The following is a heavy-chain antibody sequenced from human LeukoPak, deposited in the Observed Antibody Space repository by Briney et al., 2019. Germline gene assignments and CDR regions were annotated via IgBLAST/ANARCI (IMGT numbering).Heavy chain of an antibody. J-gene: IGHJ4*02. D-gene: IGHD6-19*01. CDR1: GFTFSSYS. V-gene: IGHV3-21*01. CDR2: ISSSSSYI. Sequence: PGGSLRLSCAASGFTFSSYSMNWVRQAPGKGLEWVSSISSSSSYIYYADSVKGRFTISRDNAKNSLYLQMNSLRAEDTAVYYCATSGGSGWSLHLDDYFDYWGQGTLVTVSS. CDR3: ATSGGSGWSLHLDDYFDY.